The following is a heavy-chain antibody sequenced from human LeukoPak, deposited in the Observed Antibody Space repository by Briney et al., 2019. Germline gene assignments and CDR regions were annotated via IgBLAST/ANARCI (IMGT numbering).Heavy chain of an antibody. Sequence: ASVKVSCKASGYTFTSYDINWVRQATGQGLEWMGIINPSGGDTSYAQKFQGRVTMTRDTSTSTVYMELSSLRSEDTAVYYCALGQQQLPWYGMDVWGQGTTVTVSS. V-gene: IGHV1-46*01. CDR1: GYTFTSYD. D-gene: IGHD6-13*01. CDR2: INPSGGDT. J-gene: IGHJ6*02. CDR3: ALGQQQLPWYGMDV.